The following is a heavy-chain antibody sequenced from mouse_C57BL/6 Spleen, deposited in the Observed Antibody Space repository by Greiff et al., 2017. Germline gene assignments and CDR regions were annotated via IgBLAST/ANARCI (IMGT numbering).Heavy chain of an antibody. CDR3: ARGRGMAAVGGV. J-gene: IGHJ1*03. Sequence: VQLQQPGAELVKPGASVKLSCTASGYTFTSYWMHWVKQRPGQGLEWIGMINPNSGSTNYNEKFKSKATLTVDKSSSTAYMQLSSLTSEDSAVYYCARGRGMAAVGGVWGTGTTVTVSA. V-gene: IGHV1-64*01. CDR2: INPNSGST. CDR1: GYTFTSYW. D-gene: IGHD1-1*01.